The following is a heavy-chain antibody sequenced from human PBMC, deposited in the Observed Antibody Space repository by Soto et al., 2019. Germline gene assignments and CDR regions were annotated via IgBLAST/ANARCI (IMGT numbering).Heavy chain of an antibody. J-gene: IGHJ4*02. CDR1: GGTFSSYA. D-gene: IGHD6-6*01. CDR2: IIPIFGTA. V-gene: IGHV1-69*06. CDR3: ARRVGIAARPGFVYFDY. Sequence: GASVKVSCKASGGTFSSYAISWVRQAPGQGLEWMGGIIPIFGTANYAQKFQGRVTITADKSTSAAYMELSSLRSEDTAVYYCARRVGIAARPGFVYFDYWGQGTLVTVSS.